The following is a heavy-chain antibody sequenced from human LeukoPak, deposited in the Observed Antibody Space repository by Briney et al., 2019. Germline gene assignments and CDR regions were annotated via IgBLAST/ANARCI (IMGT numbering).Heavy chain of an antibody. V-gene: IGHV1-46*01. CDR2: INPSGGST. J-gene: IGHJ4*02. Sequence: ASVKVSCKASGYTFTSYYMHWVRQAPGQGLEWMGIINPSGGSTSYAQKFQGRVTMTRDTSTSTAYMELRSLRSDDTAVYYCARDLRRDTSGWNSQAVLDYWGQGTLVTVSS. CDR1: GYTFTSYY. CDR3: ARDLRRDTSGWNSQAVLDY. D-gene: IGHD6-19*01.